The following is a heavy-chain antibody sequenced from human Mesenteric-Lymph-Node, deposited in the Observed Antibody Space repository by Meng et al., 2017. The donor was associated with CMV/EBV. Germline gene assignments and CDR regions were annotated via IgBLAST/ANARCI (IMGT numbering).Heavy chain of an antibody. CDR1: GGSISSYY. V-gene: IGHV4-34*01. CDR3: ARGVGIVVVPAAHYYYGMDV. D-gene: IGHD2-2*01. CDR2: INHSGST. Sequence: SETLSLTCTVSGGSISSYYWSWIRQPAGKGLEWIGEINHSGSTNYNPSLKSRVTISVDTSKNQFSLKLSSVTAADTAVYYCARGVGIVVVPAAHYYYGMDVWGQGTTVTVSS. J-gene: IGHJ6*02.